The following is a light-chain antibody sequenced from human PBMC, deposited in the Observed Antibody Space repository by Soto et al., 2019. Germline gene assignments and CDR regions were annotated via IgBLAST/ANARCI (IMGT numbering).Light chain of an antibody. CDR2: GAS. J-gene: IGKJ3*01. CDR3: QQYGNSPFT. CDR1: QSVTSTY. V-gene: IGKV3-20*01. Sequence: EIVLTQSPGTLSLSPGERVTLSCRASQSVTSTYLAWYQQRPGQAPRLLIYGASRRASGIPDRFSGSGSGTDFTLSISRLEPEDFAVYYCQQYGNSPFTFGPGTKVDI.